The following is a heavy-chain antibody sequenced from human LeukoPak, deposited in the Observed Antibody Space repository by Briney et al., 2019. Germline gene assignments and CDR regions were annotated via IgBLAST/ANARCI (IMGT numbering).Heavy chain of an antibody. CDR3: AREFPNTYYFDC. CDR2: INPGSGTT. Sequence: ASVKVSCKASGYTFTTYLIHWVRQAPGQGLEWMGIINPGSGTTSYPQKFQGRVTMTRDTSTSTVYMELSSLRSQDTAVYYCAREFPNTYYFDCWGQGTLVTVSS. D-gene: IGHD2-2*02. J-gene: IGHJ4*02. CDR1: GYTFTTYL. V-gene: IGHV1-46*01.